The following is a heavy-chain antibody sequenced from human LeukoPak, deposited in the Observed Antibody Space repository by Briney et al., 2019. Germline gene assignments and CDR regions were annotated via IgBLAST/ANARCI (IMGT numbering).Heavy chain of an antibody. J-gene: IGHJ4*02. CDR2: IYTSGST. CDR1: GGSISSGSYY. V-gene: IGHV4-61*02. CDR3: ARVPGGY. Sequence: SQTLSLTCTVSGGSISSGSYYWSWIRQPAGKGLEWIGRIYTSGSTNYNPSLKSRVTISLDTSKNQFSLKLSSVTAADTAVYYCARVPGGYWGQGTLVTVSS. D-gene: IGHD4-23*01.